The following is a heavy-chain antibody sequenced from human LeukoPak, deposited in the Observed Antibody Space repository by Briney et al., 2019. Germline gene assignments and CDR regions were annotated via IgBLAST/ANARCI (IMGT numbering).Heavy chain of an antibody. J-gene: IGHJ4*02. CDR1: GDTFTNYG. CDR2: ISAYNGNT. CDR3: VREVYERRGYFGQ. V-gene: IGHV1-18*01. D-gene: IGHD3-22*01. Sequence: ASVKVSCKASGDTFTNYGISWVRQAPGEGLQWMGWISAYNGNTNYAQKLQGRVTVTTDRSTSTTSMELRSLRFDDTAIYYCVREVYERRGYFGQWGQGTLVTVSS.